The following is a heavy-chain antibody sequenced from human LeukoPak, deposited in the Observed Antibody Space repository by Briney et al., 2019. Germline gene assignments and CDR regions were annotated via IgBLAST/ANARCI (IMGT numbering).Heavy chain of an antibody. D-gene: IGHD6-13*01. Sequence: SVKVSCKASGYTFTSYGISGVRQAPGQGLEWMGWISAYNGNTNYAQKLQGRVTMTTDTSTSTAYMELRSLRSDDTAVYYCARSIAAAGPFDYWGQGTLVTVSS. V-gene: IGHV1-18*01. CDR2: ISAYNGNT. CDR1: GYTFTSYG. J-gene: IGHJ4*02. CDR3: ARSIAAAGPFDY.